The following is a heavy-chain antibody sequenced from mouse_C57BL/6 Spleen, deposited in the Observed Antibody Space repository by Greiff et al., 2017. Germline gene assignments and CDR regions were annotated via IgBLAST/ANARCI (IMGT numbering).Heavy chain of an antibody. Sequence: EVKLMESGGGLVKPGGSLKLSCAASGFTFSDYGMHWVRQAPEKGLEWVAYISSGSSTIYYADTVKGRFTISRDNAKNTLFLQMTSLRSEDTAMYYCARGGSSSYWYFDVGGTGTTVTVSS. V-gene: IGHV5-17*01. CDR2: ISSGSSTI. D-gene: IGHD1-1*01. CDR3: ARGGSSSYWYFDV. J-gene: IGHJ1*03. CDR1: GFTFSDYG.